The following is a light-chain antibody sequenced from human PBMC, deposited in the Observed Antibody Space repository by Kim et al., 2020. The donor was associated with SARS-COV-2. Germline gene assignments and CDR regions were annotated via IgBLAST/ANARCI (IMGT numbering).Light chain of an antibody. J-gene: IGKJ1*01. Sequence: ASVGDRVTFPCRASQSISSYLNWYQQRPGKAPKLLIYAASSLQSGVPSRFSGSGSGTEFTLTISSLQPEDFAIYYCQQSYTTPRTFGQGTKVDIK. CDR3: QQSYTTPRT. CDR2: AAS. CDR1: QSISSY. V-gene: IGKV1-39*01.